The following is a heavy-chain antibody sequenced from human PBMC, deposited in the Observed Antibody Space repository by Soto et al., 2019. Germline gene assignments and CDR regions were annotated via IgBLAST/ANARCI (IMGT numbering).Heavy chain of an antibody. CDR2: IYYSGST. CDR3: ARADVDTAMVTGFDP. CDR1: GGSISSGDYY. D-gene: IGHD5-18*01. J-gene: IGHJ5*02. V-gene: IGHV4-30-4*01. Sequence: SETLSLTCTVSGGSISSGDYYWSWIRQPPGKGLEWIGYIYYSGSTYYNPSLKSRVTIPVDTSKNQFSLKLSSVTAADTAVYYCARADVDTAMVTGFDPWGQGTLVTVSS.